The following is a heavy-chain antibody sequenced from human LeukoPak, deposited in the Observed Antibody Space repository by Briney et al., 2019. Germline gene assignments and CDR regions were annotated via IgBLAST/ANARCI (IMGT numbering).Heavy chain of an antibody. CDR1: GGSFSGYY. V-gene: IGHV4-34*01. CDR3: ARPSSGGWYNWFDP. J-gene: IGHJ5*02. Sequence: PSETLSLTCAVYGGSFSGYYWSWIRQPPGKGLEWIGEINHSGCTNYNPSLKSRVTISADTSKNQFSLKLSSVTAADTAVYYCARPSSGGWYNWFDPWGQGTLVTVSS. D-gene: IGHD3-10*01. CDR2: INHSGCT.